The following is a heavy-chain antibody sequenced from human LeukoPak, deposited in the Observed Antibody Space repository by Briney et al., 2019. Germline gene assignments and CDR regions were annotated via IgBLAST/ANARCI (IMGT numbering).Heavy chain of an antibody. CDR1: GYTLTSYD. Sequence: ASVKVSCKASGYTLTSYDINWVRQATGQGLEWMGWMNPNSGNTGYAQKFQGRGTMTRNTTISTPYMELSSLRSEDTAVYYCARGRRKRWLRWYYYYYMDVWGKGTTVTVSS. J-gene: IGHJ6*03. V-gene: IGHV1-8*01. CDR3: ARGRRKRWLRWYYYYYMDV. D-gene: IGHD5-24*01. CDR2: MNPNSGNT.